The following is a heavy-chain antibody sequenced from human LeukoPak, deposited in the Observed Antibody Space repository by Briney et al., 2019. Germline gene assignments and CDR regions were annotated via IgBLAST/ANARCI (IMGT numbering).Heavy chain of an antibody. V-gene: IGHV3-30*14. CDR3: ARGNWNYIYFDY. J-gene: IGHJ4*02. D-gene: IGHD1-7*01. CDR2: ISYDGSNK. Sequence: GGSLRLSCAASGFTFSSYAMHWVRQTPGKGLEWVAVISYDGSNKYYADSVKGRFTISRDNSKNTLYLQMNSLRAEDTAVYYCARGNWNYIYFDYWGQGTLVTVSS. CDR1: GFTFSSYA.